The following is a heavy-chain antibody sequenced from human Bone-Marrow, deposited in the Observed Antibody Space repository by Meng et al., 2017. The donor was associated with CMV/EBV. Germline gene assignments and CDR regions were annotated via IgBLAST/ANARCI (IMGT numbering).Heavy chain of an antibody. Sequence: GGSLRLSCVASGFTFSNYGMHWVRQAPGKGLEWVAVIWYDGSNKYYADSVKGRFTISRDNSKKTLYLQMNSLRAEDTAVYYCAKGDCSSTSCSLDYWGQGTLVTVSS. D-gene: IGHD2-2*01. CDR3: AKGDCSSTSCSLDY. J-gene: IGHJ4*02. CDR2: IWYDGSNK. V-gene: IGHV3-33*06. CDR1: GFTFSNYG.